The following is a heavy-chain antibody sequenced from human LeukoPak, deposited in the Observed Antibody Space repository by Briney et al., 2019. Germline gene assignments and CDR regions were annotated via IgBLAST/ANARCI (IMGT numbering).Heavy chain of an antibody. CDR1: GGTFSSYA. CDR2: IIPIFGTA. Sequence: SVKVSCKASGGTFSSYAISWVRQAPGQGLEWMGGIIPIFGTANYAQKFQGRVTITTDESTSTAYMELSSLRSEDTAVYYCAFRGGATSGTFDPWGRGTLVTVSS. D-gene: IGHD1-26*01. J-gene: IGHJ5*02. V-gene: IGHV1-69*05. CDR3: AFRGGATSGTFDP.